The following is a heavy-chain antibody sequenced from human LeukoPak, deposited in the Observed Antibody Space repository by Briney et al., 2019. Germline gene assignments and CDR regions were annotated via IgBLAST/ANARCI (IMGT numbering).Heavy chain of an antibody. D-gene: IGHD7-27*01. CDR1: GGTFSSYA. CDR2: IIPILGIA. CDR3: ARDVNWGSIRRDY. J-gene: IGHJ4*02. V-gene: IGHV1-69*04. Sequence: SVKVSCKASGGTFSSYAISWLRQAPGQGLEWMGRIIPILGIANYAQKFQGRVTITADKSTSTAYMELSSLRSEDTAVYYCARDVNWGSIRRDYWGQGTLVTVSS.